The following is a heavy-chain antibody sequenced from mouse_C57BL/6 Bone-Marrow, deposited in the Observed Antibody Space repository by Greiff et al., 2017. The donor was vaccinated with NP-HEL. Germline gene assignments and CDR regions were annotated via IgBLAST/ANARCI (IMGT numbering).Heavy chain of an antibody. D-gene: IGHD2-3*01. CDR1: GYAFSSSW. J-gene: IGHJ1*03. V-gene: IGHV1-82*01. CDR2: IYPGDGDT. CDR3: ARRRGWLLGYFDV. Sequence: QVQLKQSGPELVKPGASVKISCKASGYAFSSSWMNWVKQRPGKGLEWIGRIYPGDGDTNYNGKFKGKATLTADKSSSTAYMQLSSLTSEDSAVYFCARRRGWLLGYFDVWGTGTTVTVSS.